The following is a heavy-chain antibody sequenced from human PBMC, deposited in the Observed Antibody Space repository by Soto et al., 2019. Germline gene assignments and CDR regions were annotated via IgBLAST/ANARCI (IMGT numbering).Heavy chain of an antibody. Sequence: QVQLQESGPGLVKPSGTLSLTCAVSGGSISSSNWWSWVRQPPGKGLEWIGEIYHSGSTNYNPSLKSLVTISVDQSKNQFSLKLSSVTAADTAVYYCARDRGSGWYGGYFDLWGRGTLVTVSS. D-gene: IGHD6-19*01. CDR2: IYHSGST. J-gene: IGHJ2*01. V-gene: IGHV4-4*02. CDR1: GGSISSSNW. CDR3: ARDRGSGWYGGYFDL.